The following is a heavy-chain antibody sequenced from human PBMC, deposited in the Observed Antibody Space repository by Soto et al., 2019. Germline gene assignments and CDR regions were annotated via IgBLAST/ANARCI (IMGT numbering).Heavy chain of an antibody. D-gene: IGHD6-6*01. J-gene: IGHJ6*02. CDR3: ATRDGFEVYSSSPHKNYGMDV. Sequence: PGESLKISCKGSGYSFTSYWISWMRQMPGKGLEWMGRIDPSDSYTNYSPSFQGHVTISADKSISTAYLQWSSLKASDTAMYYCATRDGFEVYSSSPHKNYGMDVWGQGTTVTVSS. CDR2: IDPSDSYT. CDR1: GYSFTSYW. V-gene: IGHV5-10-1*01.